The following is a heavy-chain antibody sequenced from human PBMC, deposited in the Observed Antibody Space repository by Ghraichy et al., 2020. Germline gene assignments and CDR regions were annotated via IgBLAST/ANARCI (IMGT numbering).Heavy chain of an antibody. D-gene: IGHD4-17*01. CDR3: ARGTDFTVTTCLAY. Sequence: SLNISCAASGFTFSSYAFHWVRQAPGKGLEWVAVISYDGSNQYYADSVKGRFTISRDDSKNTLYLQMNSLRAEDTAVYYCARGTDFTVTTCLAYWGQGTLVTVSS. V-gene: IGHV3-30-3*01. CDR2: ISYDGSNQ. J-gene: IGHJ4*02. CDR1: GFTFSSYA.